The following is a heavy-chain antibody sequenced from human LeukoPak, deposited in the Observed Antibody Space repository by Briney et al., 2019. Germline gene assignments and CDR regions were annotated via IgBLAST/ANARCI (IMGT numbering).Heavy chain of an antibody. D-gene: IGHD2-15*01. V-gene: IGHV3-74*01. CDR1: GFTFSSYW. Sequence: PGGSLRLSCAASGFTFSSYWMHWVRQAPGKGLVWVSRINSDGSSTSYADSVKGRFTISRDNAKNTLYLQMNSLRAEDTAVYYCARPGPTFGVVAGDYYYYYGMDVWGQGTTVTVSS. CDR2: INSDGSST. CDR3: ARPGPTFGVVAGDYYYYYGMDV. J-gene: IGHJ6*02.